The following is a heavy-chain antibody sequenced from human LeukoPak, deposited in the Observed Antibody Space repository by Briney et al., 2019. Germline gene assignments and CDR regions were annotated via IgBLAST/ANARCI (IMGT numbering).Heavy chain of an antibody. Sequence: SETLSLTCTVSGVSMTRYYWDWIRQPPGKGLEWIGHIYYSGSTTYNPSLKSRVTISVDTSKNQFSLKLNSVTAADTAVYYCAREGAQDYDFWSPYYFDYWGQGTLVTVSS. D-gene: IGHD3-3*01. J-gene: IGHJ4*02. CDR2: IYYSGST. V-gene: IGHV4-59*01. CDR1: GVSMTRYY. CDR3: AREGAQDYDFWSPYYFDY.